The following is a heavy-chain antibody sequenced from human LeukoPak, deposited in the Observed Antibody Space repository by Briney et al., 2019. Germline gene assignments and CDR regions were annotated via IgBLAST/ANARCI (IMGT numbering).Heavy chain of an antibody. Sequence: SETLSLTCTVSGGSINNYYWTWIRQPAGKGLEWIGRIYSSGSTNYNPSLKSRVTMSVDTSKNQFSLKLSSATAADTAVYYCARDRSDYAAFDIWGQGTMVTVSS. CDR3: ARDRSDYAAFDI. CDR1: GGSINNYY. CDR2: IYSSGST. V-gene: IGHV4-4*07. J-gene: IGHJ3*02. D-gene: IGHD4-17*01.